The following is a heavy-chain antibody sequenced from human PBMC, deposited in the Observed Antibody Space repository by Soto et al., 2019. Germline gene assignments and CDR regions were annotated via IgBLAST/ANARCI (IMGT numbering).Heavy chain of an antibody. Sequence: QVQLQQWGAGLLKPSETLSLTCAVYGGSFSGYYWTWIRQPPGTGLEWIGEINHSGSTNYNPSRKSRVTISVDTSKNLFSLKLTSVTAADTAVYYCARDKITGLFDYWGQGTLVTVSS. V-gene: IGHV4-34*01. D-gene: IGHD2-8*02. CDR3: ARDKITGLFDY. CDR2: INHSGST. CDR1: GGSFSGYY. J-gene: IGHJ4*02.